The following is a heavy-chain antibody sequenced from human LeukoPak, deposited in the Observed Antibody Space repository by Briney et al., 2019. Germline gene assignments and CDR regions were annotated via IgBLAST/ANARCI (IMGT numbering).Heavy chain of an antibody. V-gene: IGHV1-46*01. CDR3: ARDPPYDTSGYYFDY. CDR1: GYTFTGYY. J-gene: IGHJ4*02. D-gene: IGHD3-22*01. CDR2: INPRGGSI. Sequence: GASVKVSCKASGYTFTGYYMHWVRQAPGQGLEWMGIINPRGGSISYAQKFQGRVTVTRDTSTSTVYMELSSLRSEDTAVYYCARDPPYDTSGYYFDYWGQGTLVTVSS.